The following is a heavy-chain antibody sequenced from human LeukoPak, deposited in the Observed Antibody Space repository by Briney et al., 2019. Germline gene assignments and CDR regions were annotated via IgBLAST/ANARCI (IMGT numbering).Heavy chain of an antibody. CDR1: GYTFTDYY. V-gene: IGHV1-2*02. D-gene: IGHD3-10*01. CDR2: INPNSGGT. J-gene: IGHJ4*02. Sequence: GASVKVSCKASGYTFTDYYMHWVRQAPGQGLEWMGWINPNSGGTNYAQKFQGRVTVTRDTSISTAYMELSRLRSDDTAVYYCARGALLWFGDRMEYYFDYWGQGTLLTVSS. CDR3: ARGALLWFGDRMEYYFDY.